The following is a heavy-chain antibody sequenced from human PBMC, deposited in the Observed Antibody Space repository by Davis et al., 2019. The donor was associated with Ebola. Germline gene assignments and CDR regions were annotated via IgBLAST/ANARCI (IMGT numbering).Heavy chain of an antibody. Sequence: ASVKVSCKASGYTFTSYGISWVRQAPGQGLEWMGWISAYNGNTNYAQNVQGRVTMTTDTSTSTAYMELRSLRSDDTAVYYCARDLSRSGWFDPWGQGTLVTVSS. CDR3: ARDLSRSGWFDP. V-gene: IGHV1-18*01. D-gene: IGHD2/OR15-2a*01. CDR2: ISAYNGNT. J-gene: IGHJ5*02. CDR1: GYTFTSYG.